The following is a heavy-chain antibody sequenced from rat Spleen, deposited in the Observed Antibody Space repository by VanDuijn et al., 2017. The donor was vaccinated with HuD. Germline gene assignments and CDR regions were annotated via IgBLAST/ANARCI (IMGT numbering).Heavy chain of an antibody. D-gene: IGHD1-10*01. V-gene: IGHV2-32*01. J-gene: IGHJ3*01. Sequence: QVQLKESGPGLMQPSQTLSLTCIVSGFSLTSYGVHWVRQPPGKGLEWMGVIWTGGSTSYNSLLKSRLSITRDTSKSQVFLKMNSLQTEDTATYYCARGGELDWFAYWGQGTLVTVSS. CDR3: ARGGELDWFAY. CDR1: GFSLTSYG. CDR2: IWTGGST.